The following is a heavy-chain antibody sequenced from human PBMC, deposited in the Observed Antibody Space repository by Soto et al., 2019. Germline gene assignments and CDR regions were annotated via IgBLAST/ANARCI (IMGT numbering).Heavy chain of an antibody. D-gene: IGHD5-12*01. Sequence: PGGSLRLSCAASGFTVSSNYMSWVRQAPGKGLEWVSVIYSGGSTYYADSVKGRFTISRDNSKNTLYLQMNSLRAEDTAVYYCARDISGYDLLLDYYSSYYMVVCGKGPTVSV. J-gene: IGHJ6*03. V-gene: IGHV3-66*01. CDR2: IYSGGST. CDR3: ARDISGYDLLLDYYSSYYMVV. CDR1: GFTVSSNY.